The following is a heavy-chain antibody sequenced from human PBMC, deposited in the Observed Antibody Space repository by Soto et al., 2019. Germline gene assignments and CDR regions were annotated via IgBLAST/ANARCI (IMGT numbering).Heavy chain of an antibody. D-gene: IGHD3-16*01. CDR3: AVVTVYVWGSYNNGNWFDP. Sequence: ASVKVSCKASGYTFTGYYMHWVRQAPGQGLEWMGWINPNSGGTNYAQKFQGRVTMTRDTSISTAYMELSRLRSDDTAVYYCAVVTVYVWGSYNNGNWFDPWGQGTLVTVSS. J-gene: IGHJ5*02. CDR1: GYTFTGYY. CDR2: INPNSGGT. V-gene: IGHV1-2*02.